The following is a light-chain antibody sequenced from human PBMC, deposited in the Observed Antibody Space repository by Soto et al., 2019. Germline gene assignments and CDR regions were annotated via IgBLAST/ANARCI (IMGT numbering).Light chain of an antibody. J-gene: IGKJ1*01. CDR2: KAS. CDR3: QQYNSYRA. Sequence: GDRVTITCRASESIDSWLAWHQQKPGRAPKLLISKASSLESGVPSRFSGSGFGTEFTLTTSSLQPDDFATYYCQQYNSYRAFGQGTKVNIK. CDR1: ESIDSW. V-gene: IGKV1-5*03.